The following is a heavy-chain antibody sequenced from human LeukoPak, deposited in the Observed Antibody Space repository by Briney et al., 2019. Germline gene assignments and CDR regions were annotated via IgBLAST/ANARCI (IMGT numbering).Heavy chain of an antibody. CDR1: GSTFSSYS. CDR2: ISSSSSYI. J-gene: IGHJ4*02. CDR3: AAQGWELFDY. V-gene: IGHV3-21*01. D-gene: IGHD1-26*01. Sequence: GGSLRLSCAASGSTFSSYSMNWVRQAPGKGLEWVSSISSSSSYIYYADSVKGRFTISRDSAKNSPYLQMNSLRAEDTAVYYCAAQGWELFDYWGQGTLVTVSS.